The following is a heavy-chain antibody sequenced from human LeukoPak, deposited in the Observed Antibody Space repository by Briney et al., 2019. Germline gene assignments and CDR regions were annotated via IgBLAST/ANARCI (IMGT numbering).Heavy chain of an antibody. CDR1: GFTFTNYG. V-gene: IGHV3-48*02. J-gene: IGHJ4*02. CDR3: ARLQTSGWYYFDY. Sequence: GGSLRLSCAASGFTFTNYGMTWVRQAPGKGLEWVSYISGGSSTIFYADSVKGRFTISRDNAKQSLYLQMNSLRDEDTAVYYCARLQTSGWYYFDYWGQGTLVTVSS. D-gene: IGHD6-19*01. CDR2: ISGGSSTI.